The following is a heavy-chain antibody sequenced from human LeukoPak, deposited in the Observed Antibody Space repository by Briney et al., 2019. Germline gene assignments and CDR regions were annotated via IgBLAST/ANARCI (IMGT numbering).Heavy chain of an antibody. V-gene: IGHV1-69*13. CDR1: GGTFSSYA. J-gene: IGHJ3*02. CDR2: IIPIFGTA. Sequence: SVKVSCKASGGTFSSYAISWVRQAPGQGLEWMGGIIPIFGTANYAQKFQGRVTITADESTSTAYMELSSLRSEDTAVYYCARPGYSYGYYALDIWGQGTMVTVSS. CDR3: ARPGYSYGYYALDI. D-gene: IGHD5-18*01.